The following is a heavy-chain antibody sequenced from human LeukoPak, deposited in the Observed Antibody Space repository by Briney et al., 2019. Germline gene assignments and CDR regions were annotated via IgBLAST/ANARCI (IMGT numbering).Heavy chain of an antibody. CDR2: IRYDESNK. D-gene: IGHD3-10*01. CDR1: GFTFNSYG. Sequence: GGSLRLSCAASGFTFNSYGMHWVRQAPGKGLEWVAFIRYDESNKYYAESVEGRFTISRDDSKNTVYMQMKSLGPEDTAMYYCAKDSDYYGSGSYPDLFYIDFWGQGALVTVSS. V-gene: IGHV3-30*02. CDR3: AKDSDYYGSGSYPDLFYIDF. J-gene: IGHJ4*02.